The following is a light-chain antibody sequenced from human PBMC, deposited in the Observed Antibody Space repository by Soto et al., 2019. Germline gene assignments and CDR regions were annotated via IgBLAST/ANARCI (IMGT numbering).Light chain of an antibody. CDR1: SSDVGDYNY. CDR3: CSYAGSSTHYV. J-gene: IGLJ1*01. V-gene: IGLV2-11*01. Sequence: QSALTQPRSVSGSPGQSVTISCTGTSSDVGDYNYVSWYQQRPGKAPKLMIYDVSKRPSGVPDRFSGSKSDNTASLTISGLQAEDEADYYCCSYAGSSTHYVFGTGTKLTVL. CDR2: DVS.